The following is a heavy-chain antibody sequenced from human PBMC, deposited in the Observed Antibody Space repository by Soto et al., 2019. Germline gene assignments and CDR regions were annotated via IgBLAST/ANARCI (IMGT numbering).Heavy chain of an antibody. D-gene: IGHD6-13*01. CDR3: SMSYSRYFYYYGMDV. CDR1: GVTFSNAW. CDR2: IKSKIDGGTT. Sequence: ESGGGLLKPGGSLRLSCAASGVTFSNAWMSWVRQAPGKGLEWVGRIKSKIDGGTTDYGAPVKGRFTISRDDSKSTLYLQMNSLKTEDTAVYYCSMSYSRYFYYYGMDVWGQGTTVTVSS. J-gene: IGHJ6*02. V-gene: IGHV3-15*01.